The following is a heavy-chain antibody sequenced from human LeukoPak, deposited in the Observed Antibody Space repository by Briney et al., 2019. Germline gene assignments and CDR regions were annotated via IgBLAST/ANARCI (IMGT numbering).Heavy chain of an antibody. CDR2: TSGDGGAT. CDR1: AFTFSSYA. CDR3: AKDRPNYYGSNGHYYRRDGDY. D-gene: IGHD3-22*01. J-gene: IGHJ4*02. Sequence: GGSLRLACAASAFTFSSYAMSWVRQSTGKGLEWVSSTSGDGGATYYSNSVKGRFTISRDNSRNTLYLQMNSLRAEDTAVYYCAKDRPNYYGSNGHYYRRDGDYWGQGTLVTVSS. V-gene: IGHV3-23*01.